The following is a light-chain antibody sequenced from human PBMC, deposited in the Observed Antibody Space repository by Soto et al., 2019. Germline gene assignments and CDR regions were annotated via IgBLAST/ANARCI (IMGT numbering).Light chain of an antibody. CDR3: QQFHSWPLS. V-gene: IGKV1-5*01. Sequence: GDRFTIPCRASQSITRWLAXYXXKXGXXXKXXXYDAYSLESGVPSRFSGSGYGTEFTLTISSLQPDDFATYYCQQFHSWPLSFGGGTKVDIK. J-gene: IGKJ4*01. CDR1: QSITRW. CDR2: DAY.